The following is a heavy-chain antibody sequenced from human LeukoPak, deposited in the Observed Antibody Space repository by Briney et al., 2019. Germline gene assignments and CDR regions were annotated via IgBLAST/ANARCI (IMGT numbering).Heavy chain of an antibody. D-gene: IGHD3-22*01. CDR2: IWYDGSNK. Sequence: GGSLRLSCAASGFTFSSYGMHWVRQAPGKGLEWVAVIWYDGSNKYYADSVKGRFTISRDNSKNTLYLHMNSLRAEDTAVYYCARSYYYDSSHTVDYWGQGTLVTVSS. V-gene: IGHV3-33*01. CDR1: GFTFSSYG. CDR3: ARSYYYDSSHTVDY. J-gene: IGHJ4*02.